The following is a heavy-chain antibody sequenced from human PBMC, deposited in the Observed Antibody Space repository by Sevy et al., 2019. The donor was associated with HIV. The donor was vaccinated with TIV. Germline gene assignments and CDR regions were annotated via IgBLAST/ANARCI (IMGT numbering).Heavy chain of an antibody. Sequence: GGSLRLSCAASGFTFSSYWMSWVRQAPGKGLEWLATINLHGSETFYVDSVKGRFTISRHNPRKSVYLQMTSLSAEDTAVYYCARLFYGSADYWGQGTLVTVSS. V-gene: IGHV3-7*01. CDR2: INLHGSET. J-gene: IGHJ4*02. D-gene: IGHD3-10*01. CDR1: GFTFSSYW. CDR3: ARLFYGSADY.